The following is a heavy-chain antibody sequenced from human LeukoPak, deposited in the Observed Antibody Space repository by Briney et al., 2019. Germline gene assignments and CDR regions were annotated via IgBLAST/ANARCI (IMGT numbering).Heavy chain of an antibody. CDR1: GFTFGDYA. D-gene: IGHD2-2*01. CDR3: TRAPHPRCSSSGCYLDY. CDR2: IQAKAYGGAT. J-gene: IGHJ4*02. V-gene: IGHV3-49*04. Sequence: GGSLRLSCSTSGFTFGDYAMSWVRQAPGKGLEWVGFIQAKAYGGATKYAASVNGRFSTSRDDSQSIANLQMNDLKTEDTAVYYCTRAPHPRCSSSGCYLDYWGRGTLVTVSS.